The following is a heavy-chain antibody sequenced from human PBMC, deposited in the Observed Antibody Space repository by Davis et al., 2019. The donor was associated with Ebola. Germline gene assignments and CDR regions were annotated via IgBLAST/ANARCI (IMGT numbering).Heavy chain of an antibody. Sequence: GESLKISCAASGFIVSDKYMSWVRQAPGKGLEWVSVIYSDGRTYHADSVKGRFTISRDNSKNTVYLQMNSLRAEDTAVYYCTRHVSGDFWYFDLWGRGTLVTVSS. CDR1: GFIVSDKY. J-gene: IGHJ2*01. V-gene: IGHV3-53*01. CDR2: IYSDGRT. CDR3: TRHVSGDFWYFDL. D-gene: IGHD4-17*01.